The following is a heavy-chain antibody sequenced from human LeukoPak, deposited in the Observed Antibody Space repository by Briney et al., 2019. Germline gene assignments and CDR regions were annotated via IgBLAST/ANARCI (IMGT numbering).Heavy chain of an antibody. Sequence: GGSLRLSCAASGFTFSSYAMHWVRQAPGKGLEWVAVISYDGSNKYYADSVKGRFTISRDNSKNTLYLQMNSLRAEDTAVYYCVTTVTTTYWGQGTLVTVSS. J-gene: IGHJ4*02. CDR2: ISYDGSNK. CDR3: VTTVTTTY. CDR1: GFTFSSYA. V-gene: IGHV3-30-3*01. D-gene: IGHD4-17*01.